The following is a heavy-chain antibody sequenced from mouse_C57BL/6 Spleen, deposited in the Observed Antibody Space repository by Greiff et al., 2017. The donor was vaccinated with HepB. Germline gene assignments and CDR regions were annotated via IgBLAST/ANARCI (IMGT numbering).Heavy chain of an antibody. D-gene: IGHD2-4*01. CDR3: AREGYDYDPWYFDV. CDR2: IYPGDGDT. CDR1: GYAFSSYW. Sequence: VQLQESGAELVKPGASVKISCKASGYAFSSYWMNWVKQRPGKGLEWIGQIYPGDGDTNYNGKFKGKATLTADKSSSTAYMQLSSLTSEDSAVYVCAREGYDYDPWYFDVWGTGTTVTVSS. J-gene: IGHJ1*03. V-gene: IGHV1-80*01.